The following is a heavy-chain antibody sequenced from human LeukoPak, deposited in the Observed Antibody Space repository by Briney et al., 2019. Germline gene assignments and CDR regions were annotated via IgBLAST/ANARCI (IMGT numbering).Heavy chain of an antibody. CDR1: GGSISSYY. J-gene: IGHJ4*02. CDR2: IYYSGST. Sequence: SETLSLTCTVSGGSISSYYWSWIRQPPGKGLEWIGYIYYSGSTDYNPSLKSRVTISVDTSKNQFSLKLSSVTAADTAVYYCARGLGYFDYWGQGTLVTVSS. CDR3: ARGLGYFDY. D-gene: IGHD3-22*01. V-gene: IGHV4-59*01.